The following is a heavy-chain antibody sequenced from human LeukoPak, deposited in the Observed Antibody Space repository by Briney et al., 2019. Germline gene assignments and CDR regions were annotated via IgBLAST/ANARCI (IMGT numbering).Heavy chain of an antibody. D-gene: IGHD1-26*01. CDR2: ILSDGSLE. CDR1: GFTFSHYG. CDR3: ARGAILGGYNLIDD. J-gene: IGHJ4*02. V-gene: IGHV3-30*03. Sequence: GRSLILSCAASGFTFSHYGMHWVRQAPGKGLEWVAVILSDGSLENSANSVRGRFIISRDNSKKTLFLQMNRLRIEDTAVYYCARGAILGGYNLIDDWGQGTLVTVSS.